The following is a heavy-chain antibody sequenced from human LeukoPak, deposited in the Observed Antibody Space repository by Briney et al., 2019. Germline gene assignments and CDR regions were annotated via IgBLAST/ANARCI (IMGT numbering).Heavy chain of an antibody. CDR2: ISAYNGNT. CDR3: ARAPAALLWFGESGNFDY. J-gene: IGHJ4*02. D-gene: IGHD3-10*01. Sequence: ASVKVSCKASGYTFTSYGISWVRQAPGQGLEWMGWISAYNGNTNYAQKLQGRVTMTTDTSTSTAYMELRSLRSDDTAVYYCARAPAALLWFGESGNFDYCGQGALVTVSS. CDR1: GYTFTSYG. V-gene: IGHV1-18*04.